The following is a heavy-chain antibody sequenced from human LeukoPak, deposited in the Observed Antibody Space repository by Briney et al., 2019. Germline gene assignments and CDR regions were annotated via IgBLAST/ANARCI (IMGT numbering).Heavy chain of an antibody. Sequence: SETLSLTCTVSGGSISSYYWSWIRQPPGKGLEWIGYIFYSGSTNYNPSLKSRVTISVDTSKNQFSLKLSSVTAADTAVYYRASTANLQGDFGYWGQGTLVTVSS. CDR1: GGSISSYY. CDR2: IFYSGST. D-gene: IGHD5-24*01. CDR3: ASTANLQGDFGY. J-gene: IGHJ4*02. V-gene: IGHV4-59*01.